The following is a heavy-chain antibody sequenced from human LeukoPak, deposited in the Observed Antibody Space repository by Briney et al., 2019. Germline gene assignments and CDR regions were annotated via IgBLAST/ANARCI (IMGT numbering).Heavy chain of an antibody. CDR2: INHSGST. V-gene: IGHV4-34*01. CDR3: ARGVDGDSYYDY. Sequence: SETLSLTCAVYGGSFSGYYWSWIRQPPGKGREWIGEINHSGSTNYNPSLKSRVTTSVDRSRNHSSLKLNSVTAADTAVYYCARGVDGDSYYDYWGLGSLVTVSS. D-gene: IGHD2-21*01. CDR1: GGSFSGYY. J-gene: IGHJ4*02.